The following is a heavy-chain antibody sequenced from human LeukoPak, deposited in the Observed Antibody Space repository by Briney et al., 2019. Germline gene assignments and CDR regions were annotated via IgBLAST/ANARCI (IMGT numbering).Heavy chain of an antibody. Sequence: GGSLRLSCAASGFTFSSYWMSWVRQAPGKGLEWVANIKQDGSEKYYVDSVKGRFTISRDNAKNSLYLQMNSLGAEDTAVYYCARVYERFYYYMDVWGKGTTVTVSS. D-gene: IGHD3-16*01. J-gene: IGHJ6*03. V-gene: IGHV3-7*01. CDR3: ARVYERFYYYMDV. CDR2: IKQDGSEK. CDR1: GFTFSSYW.